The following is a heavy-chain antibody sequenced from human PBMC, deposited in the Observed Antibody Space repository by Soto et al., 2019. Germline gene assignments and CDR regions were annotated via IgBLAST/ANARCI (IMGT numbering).Heavy chain of an antibody. J-gene: IGHJ4*02. CDR1: GFTFSNAW. V-gene: IGHV3-15*01. Sequence: EVQLVESGGGSVKPGGSLRLSCAASGFTFSNAWMSWVRQAPGKGLEWVGRIKSKTDVGTTDYAAPVKGRFTISRDDSKNTLYLQMNSLTIEDTAVYYCTTYSSGWGWGQGTLVTVSS. CDR3: TTYSSGWG. D-gene: IGHD6-19*01. CDR2: IKSKTDVGTT.